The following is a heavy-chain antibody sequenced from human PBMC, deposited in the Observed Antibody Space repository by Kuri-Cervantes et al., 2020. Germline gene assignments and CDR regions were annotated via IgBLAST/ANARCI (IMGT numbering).Heavy chain of an antibody. CDR1: SGSVSTGSYY. J-gene: IGHJ3*02. V-gene: IGHV4-39*07. D-gene: IGHD2-21*02. CDR2: INHSGST. Sequence: SETLSLTCTVSSGSVSTGSYYWSWIRQPPGKGLEWIGEINHSGSTNYNPSLKSRVTISVDTSKNQFSLKLSSVTAADTAVYYCATRGAYCGGDCYPGDAFDIWGQGTMVTVSS. CDR3: ATRGAYCGGDCYPGDAFDI.